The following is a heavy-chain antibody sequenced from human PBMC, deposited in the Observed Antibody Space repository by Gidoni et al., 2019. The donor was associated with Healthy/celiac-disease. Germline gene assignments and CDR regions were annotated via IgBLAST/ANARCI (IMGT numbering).Heavy chain of an antibody. CDR1: GFTFSSYA. CDR3: AKDNGLKVGGNHPGMGAYNRIDY. D-gene: IGHD2-15*01. J-gene: IGHJ4*02. V-gene: IGHV3-23*01. CDR2: ISGSGGST. Sequence: EAQLLESGGGLVPPGGSLRLSCAVSGFTFSSYAMRGVRPAPGKGMEWVSAISGSGGSTYYADAVKGRFTISRDNSKNTLYLQMNSLRAEDTAVYYCAKDNGLKVGGNHPGMGAYNRIDYWGQGTLVTVSS.